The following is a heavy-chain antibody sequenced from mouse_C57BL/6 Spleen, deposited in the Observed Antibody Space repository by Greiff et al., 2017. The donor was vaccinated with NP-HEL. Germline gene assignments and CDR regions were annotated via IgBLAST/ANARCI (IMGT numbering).Heavy chain of an antibody. J-gene: IGHJ4*01. Sequence: EVQLQQSGAELVRPGASVKLSCTASGFNIKDDYLHWVKQRPEQGLEWIGWIDPENGDTEYASKFQGKATITAETSSNTAYLQLSSLTSEDTAVYYCTSHGYYGYYAMDYWGQGTSVTVSS. CDR1: GFNIKDDY. CDR3: TSHGYYGYYAMDY. CDR2: IDPENGDT. D-gene: IGHD2-3*01. V-gene: IGHV14-4*01.